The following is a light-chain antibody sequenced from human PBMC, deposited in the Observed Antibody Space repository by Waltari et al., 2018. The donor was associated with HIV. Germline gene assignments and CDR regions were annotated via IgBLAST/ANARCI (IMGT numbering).Light chain of an antibody. CDR3: QQYYTIGPT. CDR2: WAS. V-gene: IGKV4-1*01. Sequence: DIVMTQSPNSLAVSLGERATINCRSSRSILYSSNNQNYLAWYQQKPGQSPKVLIYWASTRAAGVPDRVSGSGSGTNFSLTISSLQSDDVALYYCQQYYTIGPTFGGGTKVE. J-gene: IGKJ4*01. CDR1: RSILYSSNNQNY.